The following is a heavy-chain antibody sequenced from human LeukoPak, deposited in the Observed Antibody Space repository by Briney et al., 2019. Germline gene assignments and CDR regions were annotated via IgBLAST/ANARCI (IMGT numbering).Heavy chain of an antibody. CDR2: ISTSSRYI. Sequence: GGSLRLSCAASGFTLSNYDMNWVRQAPGKGLEWVSSISTSSRYIYYKDSVRGRFTISRDDAKNSLYLEMNSLRAEDTAVYYCAKDRSDMVRGYIDYWGQGTLVTVSS. D-gene: IGHD3-10*01. CDR3: AKDRSDMVRGYIDY. J-gene: IGHJ4*02. CDR1: GFTLSNYD. V-gene: IGHV3-21*01.